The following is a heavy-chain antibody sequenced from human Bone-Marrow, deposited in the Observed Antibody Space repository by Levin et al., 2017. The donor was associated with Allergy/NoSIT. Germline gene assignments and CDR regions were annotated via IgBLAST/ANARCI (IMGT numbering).Heavy chain of an antibody. V-gene: IGHV3-30*03. Sequence: GESLKISCAASGFTFSNYGMHWVRQAPGKGLEWVAVISYDESNKYYADSVKGRFTISRDNSKNTLYLQMNSLRAEDTAVYYCASLYDFWSAYYRMDVWGQGTTVTVSS. J-gene: IGHJ6*02. CDR2: ISYDESNK. CDR1: GFTFSNYG. CDR3: ASLYDFWSAYYRMDV. D-gene: IGHD3-3*01.